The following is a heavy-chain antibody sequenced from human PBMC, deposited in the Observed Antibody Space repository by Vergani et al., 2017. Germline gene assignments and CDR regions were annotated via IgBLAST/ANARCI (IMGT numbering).Heavy chain of an antibody. D-gene: IGHD2-2*01. V-gene: IGHV4-39*07. CDR1: GGPISSSSYY. Sequence: QLQLQESGPGLVKPSETLSLTCTVSGGPISSSSYYLGWVRQPPGKRLEWIGSIYYSGSTYYNPSLKSRVTISVDTSKNQFSLKRSSVTAADTAVYYCARAGGTSCPDYWGQGTLVTVSS. J-gene: IGHJ4*02. CDR2: IYYSGST. CDR3: ARAGGTSCPDY.